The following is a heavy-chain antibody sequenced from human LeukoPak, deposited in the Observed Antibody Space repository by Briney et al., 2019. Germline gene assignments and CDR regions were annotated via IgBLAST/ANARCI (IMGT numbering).Heavy chain of an antibody. D-gene: IGHD6-19*01. CDR3: ARVPGSSGWNYYFDC. V-gene: IGHV3-48*03. CDR2: ISSSGSTV. J-gene: IGHJ4*02. Sequence: GGSLRLSCAASGDTFSSHEMNWVRQAPGKWLEWVSYISSSGSTVHYADSVKGRFTISRDNTKNSLFLQMNSLRAEDTAVYYCARVPGSSGWNYYFDCWGQGTLVTVSS. CDR1: GDTFSSHE.